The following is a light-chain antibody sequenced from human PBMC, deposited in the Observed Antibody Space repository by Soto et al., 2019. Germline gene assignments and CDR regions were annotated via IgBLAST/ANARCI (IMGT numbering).Light chain of an antibody. V-gene: IGKV3-11*01. CDR3: QQRSNWPSLT. J-gene: IGKJ4*01. Sequence: IVLTQSPATLSLNPGETATLSCRASQSVSGYIGWYQQKPGQAPRLLIYADSNRATGIPARFSGSGSETDFTLTISSLEPEDSAVYYCQQRSNWPSLTSAGGTKVDIK. CDR1: QSVSGY. CDR2: ADS.